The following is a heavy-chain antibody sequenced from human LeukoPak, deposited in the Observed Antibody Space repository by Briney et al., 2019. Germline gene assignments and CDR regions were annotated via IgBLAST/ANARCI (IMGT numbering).Heavy chain of an antibody. D-gene: IGHD6-13*01. CDR1: GGSISSYY. Sequence: SETLSLTCTVSGGSISSYYWSWIRQPAGKGLKWIRRIYTSGSTNYNPSLKSRVTMSVDTSKNQFSLKLSSVTAADAAVYYCAGDEGIAAAGTVRYVYWGQGTLVTVSS. J-gene: IGHJ4*02. V-gene: IGHV4-4*07. CDR3: AGDEGIAAAGTVRYVY. CDR2: IYTSGST.